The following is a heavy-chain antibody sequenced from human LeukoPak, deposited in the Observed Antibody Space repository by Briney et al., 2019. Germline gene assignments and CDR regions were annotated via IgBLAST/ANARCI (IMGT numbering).Heavy chain of an antibody. J-gene: IGHJ4*02. Sequence: PGGSLSPSVAAPGSTFSNAWMSWFRQAPGKGLNWVAGIKSKTDGGTTDYAAPVKGRFTISRDDSKNTLYLQMNSLKTEDTAVYYCTTDVQIQLWLRRDYWGQGTLVTVSS. V-gene: IGHV3-15*01. D-gene: IGHD5-18*01. CDR1: GSTFSNAW. CDR2: IKSKTDGGTT. CDR3: TTDVQIQLWLRRDY.